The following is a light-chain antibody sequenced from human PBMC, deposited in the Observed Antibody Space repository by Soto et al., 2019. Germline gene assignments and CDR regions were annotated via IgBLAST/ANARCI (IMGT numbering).Light chain of an antibody. J-gene: IGKJ1*01. CDR3: MQGTHWPRT. CDR2: QVS. V-gene: IGKV2-30*01. Sequence: DVAMPQSPLSLPVILGQPASISCTSSQSLVFSDGNTYLSWFQQRPGQSPRRLIYQVSNRDCGGPNRFSGSGSDTDFTQKISRVETGDVGVYYCMQGTHWPRTFGQGTKVDIK. CDR1: QSLVFSDGNTY.